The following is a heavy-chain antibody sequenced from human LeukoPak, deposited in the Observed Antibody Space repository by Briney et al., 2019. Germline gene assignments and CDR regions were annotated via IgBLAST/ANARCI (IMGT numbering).Heavy chain of an antibody. CDR1: GFTFSTYS. CDR3: ARVAFGLYVMDV. J-gene: IGHJ6*02. V-gene: IGHV3-21*01. Sequence: KSGGSLRLSCAASGFTFSTYSMNWVRQAPGKGLEWVSSISSDSTYIFYADSLKGRFTISRDNAKNSLYLQMISLRAEDTAVYYCARVAFGLYVMDVWGQGTTVTVSS. CDR2: ISSDSTYI. D-gene: IGHD3/OR15-3a*01.